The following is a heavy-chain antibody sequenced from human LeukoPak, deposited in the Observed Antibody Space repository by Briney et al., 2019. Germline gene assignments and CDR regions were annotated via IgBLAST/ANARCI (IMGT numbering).Heavy chain of an antibody. J-gene: IGHJ4*02. V-gene: IGHV3-64*01. Sequence: PGGSLRLSCAASGFTFSDYAIHWVRRAPGKGLEYVSGITSRGDSAYYVNSVKGRFTISRDNAKNSLYLQMNSLRAEDTAVYYCARDWAYGDPDYWGQGTLVTVSS. CDR3: ARDWAYGDPDY. CDR1: GFTFSDYA. D-gene: IGHD4-17*01. CDR2: ITSRGDSA.